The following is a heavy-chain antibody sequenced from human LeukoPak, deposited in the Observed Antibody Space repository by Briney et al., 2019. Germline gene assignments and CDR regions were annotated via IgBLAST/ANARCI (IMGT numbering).Heavy chain of an antibody. CDR3: TRAGYSRFDY. V-gene: IGHV4-61*01. J-gene: IGHJ4*02. Sequence: PSETLSHTCTVSGASVSSSNYYWSWIPQPPGKGLEWIGYIYYSGSANYNPSLKSRDTISVDTSKKQFSLKLTSVTAADTAVYYCTRAGYSRFDYWGQGTLVTVSS. CDR2: IYYSGSA. CDR1: GASVSSSNYY. D-gene: IGHD6-13*01.